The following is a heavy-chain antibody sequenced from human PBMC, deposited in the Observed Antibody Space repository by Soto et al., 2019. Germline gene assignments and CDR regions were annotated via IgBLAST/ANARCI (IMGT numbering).Heavy chain of an antibody. CDR3: ARVEVGATGYYYGMDV. Sequence: SVKGSCKASGDTYSSYAISWVRQAPGQGLEWMGGIIPIFGTANYAQKFQGRVTITADESTSTAYMELSSLRSEDTAVYYCARVEVGATGYYYGMDVWGQGTTVTVSS. J-gene: IGHJ6*02. D-gene: IGHD1-26*01. CDR2: IIPIFGTA. V-gene: IGHV1-69*13. CDR1: GDTYSSYA.